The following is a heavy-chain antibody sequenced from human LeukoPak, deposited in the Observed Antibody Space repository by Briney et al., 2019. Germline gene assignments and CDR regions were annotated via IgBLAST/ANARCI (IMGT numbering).Heavy chain of an antibody. CDR2: FYYSGNT. J-gene: IGHJ3*02. CDR1: GGSISSYY. CDR3: AGTNVANSFDI. V-gene: IGHV4-59*01. Sequence: SETLSLTCTVSGGSISSYYWSWIRQPPGKGLEWIGYFYYSGNTNYNPSLKSRVTISVDTSKNQFSLKLSSVTAADTAVYYCAGTNVANSFDIWGQGTMVTVST. D-gene: IGHD1-1*01.